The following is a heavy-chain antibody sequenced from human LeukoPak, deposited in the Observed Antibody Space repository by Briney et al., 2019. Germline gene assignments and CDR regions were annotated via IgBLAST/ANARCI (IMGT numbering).Heavy chain of an antibody. CDR2: IYYSGST. Sequence: KPSETLSLTCTVSGGSISSYYWSWIGQPPGKGLEWIGYIYYSGSTNYNPSLKSRVTISVDTSKNQFSLKLSSVTAADTAVYYCARGHYEFGELANWFDPWGQGTLVTVSS. V-gene: IGHV4-59*01. J-gene: IGHJ5*02. D-gene: IGHD3-10*01. CDR3: ARGHYEFGELANWFDP. CDR1: GGSISSYY.